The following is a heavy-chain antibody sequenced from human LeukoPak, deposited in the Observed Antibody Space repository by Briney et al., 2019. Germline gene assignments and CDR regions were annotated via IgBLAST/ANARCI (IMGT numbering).Heavy chain of an antibody. CDR1: GYTFTGYY. CDR2: INPNSGGT. D-gene: IGHD2-2*01. Sequence: GASVKVSCKASGYTFTGYYMHWVRQAPGQGPEWMGWINPNSGGTNYAQKFQGRVTMTRDTSISTAYMELSRLRSDDTAVYYCARELSRLGYCSSTSCYRGFDPWGQGTLVTVSS. CDR3: ARELSRLGYCSSTSCYRGFDP. J-gene: IGHJ5*02. V-gene: IGHV1-2*02.